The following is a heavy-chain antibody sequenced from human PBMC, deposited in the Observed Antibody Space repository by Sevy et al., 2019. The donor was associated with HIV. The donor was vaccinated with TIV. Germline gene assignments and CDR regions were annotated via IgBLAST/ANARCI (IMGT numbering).Heavy chain of an antibody. D-gene: IGHD3-22*01. V-gene: IGHV3-7*01. CDR2: IKQDMSEK. Sequence: GGSLRLSCAASGFTFSSYWMTWVRQAPGKGLEWVANIKQDMSEKYYADSVKGRFSISRDNARNSLYLQMESLRAEDTAVYYCARAQQVTMLVVIGGLYFDFWGQGTLVTVSS. CDR3: ARAQQVTMLVVIGGLYFDF. CDR1: GFTFSSYW. J-gene: IGHJ4*02.